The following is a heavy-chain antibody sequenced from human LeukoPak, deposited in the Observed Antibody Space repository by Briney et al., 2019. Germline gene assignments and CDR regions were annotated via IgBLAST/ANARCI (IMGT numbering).Heavy chain of an antibody. V-gene: IGHV4-34*01. CDR2: IYHSGST. CDR3: ARGGGRTTVVTPDY. D-gene: IGHD4-23*01. CDR1: GGSFSGYY. J-gene: IGHJ4*02. Sequence: SETLSLTCAVYGGSFSGYYWSWIRQPPGKGLEWIGYIYHSGSTYYNPSLKSRVTISLDRSKNHFSLKLSSVTAADTAVYYCARGGGRTTVVTPDYWGQGTRVTVSS.